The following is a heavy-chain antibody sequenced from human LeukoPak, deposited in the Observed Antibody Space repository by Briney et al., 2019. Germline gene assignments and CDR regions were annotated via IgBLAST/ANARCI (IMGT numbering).Heavy chain of an antibody. CDR1: GXTFSSYA. J-gene: IGHJ3*02. Sequence: PGGSLRLSCAASGXTFSSYAMSWVRQAPGKGLEWVSAISGSGDITYLADSVKGRFTISRDNSKNTLYLQMNSLRAEDTAVYYCARDDQGAFDIWGQGTMVTVSS. CDR2: ISGSGDIT. D-gene: IGHD2-2*01. V-gene: IGHV3-23*01. CDR3: ARDDQGAFDI.